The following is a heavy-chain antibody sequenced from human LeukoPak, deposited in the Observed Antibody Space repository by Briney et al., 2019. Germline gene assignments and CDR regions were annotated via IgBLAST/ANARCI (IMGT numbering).Heavy chain of an antibody. CDR3: ARLRHYYDSSGYYYAHAFDI. V-gene: IGHV4-4*09. D-gene: IGHD3-22*01. CDR1: DGSISSYY. Sequence: SETLSLTCTVSDGSISSYYWSWIRQPPGKGLEWIGYIYTSGSTNYNPSLKSRVTISVDTSKNQFSLKLSSVTAADTAVYYCARLRHYYDSSGYYYAHAFDIWGQGTMVTVSS. J-gene: IGHJ3*02. CDR2: IYTSGST.